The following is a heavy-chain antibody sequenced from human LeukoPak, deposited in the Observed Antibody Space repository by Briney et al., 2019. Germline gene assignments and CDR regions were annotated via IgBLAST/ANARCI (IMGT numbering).Heavy chain of an antibody. Sequence: GGSLRLSCAASGFTFNTYGMHWVRQAPDKGLEWVAFIRYDGNMRYYADSVKGRFTISRDNSKNTLYLQMNSLRAEDTAVYYCAKDRVVGATSPDYWGQGTLVTVSS. V-gene: IGHV3-30*02. CDR3: AKDRVVGATSPDY. J-gene: IGHJ4*02. CDR2: IRYDGNMR. CDR1: GFTFNTYG. D-gene: IGHD1-26*01.